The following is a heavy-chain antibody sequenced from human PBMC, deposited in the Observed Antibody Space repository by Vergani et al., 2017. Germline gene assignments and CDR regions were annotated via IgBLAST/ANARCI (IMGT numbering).Heavy chain of an antibody. CDR2: IYTSGST. J-gene: IGHJ6*02. Sequence: QVQLQESGPGLVKPSQTLSLTCTVSGGSISSGSYYWSWIRQPAGKGLEWIGRIYTSGSTNYNPSLKSRVTISVDTSKNQFSLKLSSVTAADTAVYYCARGGVDTAMVIVHYYYGMDVWGQG. CDR3: ARGGVDTAMVIVHYYYGMDV. D-gene: IGHD5-18*01. CDR1: GGSISSGSYY. V-gene: IGHV4-61*02.